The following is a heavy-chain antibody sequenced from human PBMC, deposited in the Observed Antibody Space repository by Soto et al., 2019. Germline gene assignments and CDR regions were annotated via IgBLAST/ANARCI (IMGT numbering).Heavy chain of an antibody. Sequence: EVQLVESGGGLVKPGGSLRLSCAASGFTFSSYSMNWVRQAPGKGLEWVSSISSSSSYIYYADSVKGRFTISRDDAKSSLYLQMNSLRAEDTAVYYCARAKNYYDSHTGGWFDPWGQGTLVTVSS. CDR1: GFTFSSYS. CDR3: ARAKNYYDSHTGGWFDP. D-gene: IGHD3-22*01. J-gene: IGHJ5*02. V-gene: IGHV3-21*01. CDR2: ISSSSSYI.